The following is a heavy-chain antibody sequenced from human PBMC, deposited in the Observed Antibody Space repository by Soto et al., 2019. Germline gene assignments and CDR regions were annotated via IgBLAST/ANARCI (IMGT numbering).Heavy chain of an antibody. J-gene: IGHJ4*02. D-gene: IGHD2-2*01. V-gene: IGHV4-59*01. CDR2: IYNNGRT. Sequence: ETLSLTCTVYGGSISSSSWSWIRQPPGRGLEWIGYIYNNGRTDYNPSLKSRVTISVDTSKNHFSLKLSSVTPADTAVYYCARARFCTSTSCYHYFDFWGQGTLVTVSS. CDR3: ARARFCTSTSCYHYFDF. CDR1: GGSISSSS.